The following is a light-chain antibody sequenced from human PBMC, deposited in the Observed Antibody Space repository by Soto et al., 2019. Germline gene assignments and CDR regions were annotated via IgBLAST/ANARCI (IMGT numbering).Light chain of an antibody. J-gene: IGKJ4*01. CDR1: QTIHSY. CDR2: SAS. V-gene: IGKV1-39*01. CDR3: QQSYSTLALT. Sequence: DIQMTQSPSSLSASIGARVTIACRASQTIHSYLNWYQQKPGKAPKLLISSASSLQSGVPSRFSGGGFGTDFTLTISSLQPEDFATYYCQQSYSTLALTFGGGTNVDI.